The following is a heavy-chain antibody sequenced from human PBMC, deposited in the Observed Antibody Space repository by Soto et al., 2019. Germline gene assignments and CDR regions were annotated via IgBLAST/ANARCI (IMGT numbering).Heavy chain of an antibody. CDR3: ARDPPSSAYYDTKGSYYYYGMDV. CDR1: GFTFSSYS. Sequence: QTGGSLRLSCAASGFTFSSYSMNWVRQAPGKGLEWVSYISSSSSTIYYADSVKGRFTISRDNAKNSLYLQMNSLRDEDTAVYYCARDPPSSAYYDTKGSYYYYGMDVWGQGTTVTVYS. V-gene: IGHV3-48*02. D-gene: IGHD3-9*01. CDR2: ISSSSSTI. J-gene: IGHJ6*02.